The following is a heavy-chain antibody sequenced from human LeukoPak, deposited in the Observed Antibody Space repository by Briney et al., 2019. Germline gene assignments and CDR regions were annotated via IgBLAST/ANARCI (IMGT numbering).Heavy chain of an antibody. V-gene: IGHV1-69*05. D-gene: IGHD3-22*01. CDR3: ARDSFYYYDSSGYRD. CDR1: GGTFSSYA. J-gene: IGHJ4*02. CDR2: IIPIFGTA. Sequence: ASVKVSCKASGGTFSSYAISWVRQAPGQGLEWMGGIIPIFGTANYAQKFQGRVTITTDVSTSTAYMELSSLRSEDTAVYYCARDSFYYYDSSGYRDWGQGTLVTVSS.